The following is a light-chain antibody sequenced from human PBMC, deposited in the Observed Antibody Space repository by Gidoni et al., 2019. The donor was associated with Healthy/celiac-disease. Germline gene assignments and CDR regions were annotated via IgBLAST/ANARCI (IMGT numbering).Light chain of an antibody. CDR2: GAS. J-gene: IGKJ1*01. CDR1: QSVSSSY. V-gene: IGKV3-20*01. Sequence: EIVLTQSPGTLSLSPGERATLSCRASQSVSSSYLAWYQQKPGQAPRLLIYGASSRATGIPDRFSGSGSGTDFTLTISRLVPEDFAVYYCQQYGSSPWTFXXXTKVEIK. CDR3: QQYGSSPWT.